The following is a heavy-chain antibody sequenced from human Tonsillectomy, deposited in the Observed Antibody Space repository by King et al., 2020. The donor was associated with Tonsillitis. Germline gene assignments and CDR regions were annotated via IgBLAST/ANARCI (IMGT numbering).Heavy chain of an antibody. CDR3: ARLGEMAYCGGDCYKLPFDP. Sequence: QLQESGPGLVKPSETLSLTCTVSGGSISSYYWSWIRQPPGKGLEWIGYIYYSGSTNYNPSLKSRVTISVDTSKNQFSLKLSSVTAADTAVYYCARLGEMAYCGGDCYKLPFDPWGQGTLVTVSS. CDR1: GGSISSYY. V-gene: IGHV4-59*08. J-gene: IGHJ5*02. D-gene: IGHD2-21*02. CDR2: IYYSGST.